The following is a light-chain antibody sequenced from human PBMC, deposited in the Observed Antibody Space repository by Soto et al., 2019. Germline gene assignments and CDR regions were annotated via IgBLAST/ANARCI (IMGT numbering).Light chain of an antibody. CDR1: QSVLYSSDNRNY. Sequence: DIVMTQSPDSLAVSLGERATVNCKSGQSVLYSSDNRNYLAWYQQKPGQSPKLLISWASTRESGVPDRFSGSGSGTYFTLTSSRLQAEDVAVYFCQQYYTNPRTFGQGTKVEI. CDR3: QQYYTNPRT. CDR2: WAS. J-gene: IGKJ1*01. V-gene: IGKV4-1*01.